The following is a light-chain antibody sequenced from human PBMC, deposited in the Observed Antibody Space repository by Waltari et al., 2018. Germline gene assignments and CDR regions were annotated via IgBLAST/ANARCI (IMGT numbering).Light chain of an antibody. J-gene: IGKJ4*01. V-gene: IGKV2-29*03. Sequence: DIVMTQTPLSLSVSPGQPASISCTSSQSLHHRDGKTYLYWYLNRPGQSPQLLISEVSSRFSGVPDSFSGSGSGTDFTLKISRVEAEDVGLYYCMQGVHLPLTFGGGTKVEIQ. CDR3: MQGVHLPLT. CDR2: EVS. CDR1: QSLHHRDGKTY.